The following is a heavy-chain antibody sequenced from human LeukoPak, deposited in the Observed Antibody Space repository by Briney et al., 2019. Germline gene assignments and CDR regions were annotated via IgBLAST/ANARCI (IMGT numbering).Heavy chain of an antibody. CDR3: ARAVYDYVWGSYRYIYFDY. CDR2: INPNSGGT. Sequence: ASVKVSCKASGYTFTSYYMHWVRQAPGQGLEWMGWINPNSGGTNYAQKFQGRVTMTRDTSISTAYMELSRLRSDDTAVYYCARAVYDYVWGSYRYIYFDYWGQGTLVTVSS. CDR1: GYTFTSYY. V-gene: IGHV1-2*02. D-gene: IGHD3-16*02. J-gene: IGHJ4*02.